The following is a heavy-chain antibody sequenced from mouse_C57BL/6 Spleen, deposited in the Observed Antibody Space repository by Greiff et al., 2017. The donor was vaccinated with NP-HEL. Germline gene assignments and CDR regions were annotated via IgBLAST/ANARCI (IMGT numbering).Heavy chain of an antibody. V-gene: IGHV1-47*01. D-gene: IGHD1-1*01. Sequence: QVQLQQSGAELVKPGASVKMSCKASGYTFTTYPIEWMKQNHGKSLEWIGNFHPYNDDTKYNEKFKGKATLTVEKSSSTVYLELSRLTSDDSAVYCCARHYYGSSYEYFDVWGTGTTVTVSS. CDR2: FHPYNDDT. CDR1: GYTFTTYP. CDR3: ARHYYGSSYEYFDV. J-gene: IGHJ1*03.